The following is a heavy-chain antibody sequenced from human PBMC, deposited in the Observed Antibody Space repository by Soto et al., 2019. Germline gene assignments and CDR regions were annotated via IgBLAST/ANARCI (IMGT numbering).Heavy chain of an antibody. J-gene: IGHJ4*02. CDR2: VDPSDSDT. D-gene: IGHD6-19*01. V-gene: IGHV5-10-1*04. Sequence: GESLKISYRGSGCSCTDLCSTCMRQMPGKGLEYMCRVDPSDSDTRYSPSFQGQVTISADKSISTAYLQWSSLKASDPAMYYCARLGWGSIAVAAGYWGQATLVTVYS. CDR3: ARLGWGSIAVAAGY. CDR1: GCSCTDLC.